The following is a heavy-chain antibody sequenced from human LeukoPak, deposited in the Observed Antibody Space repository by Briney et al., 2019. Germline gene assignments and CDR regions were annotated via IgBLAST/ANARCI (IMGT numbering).Heavy chain of an antibody. CDR2: IYYSGST. Sequence: SETLSLTCTVSGGSISSGDYYWSWIRQPPGKGLEWIGYIYYSGSTYYNPSLKSRVTISVDTSKNQFSLKLSSVTAADTAVYYCARVFEYYDFWSGYYRGGPQNAFDIWGQGTMVTLSS. J-gene: IGHJ3*02. CDR1: GGSISSGDYY. D-gene: IGHD3-3*01. CDR3: ARVFEYYDFWSGYYRGGPQNAFDI. V-gene: IGHV4-30-4*08.